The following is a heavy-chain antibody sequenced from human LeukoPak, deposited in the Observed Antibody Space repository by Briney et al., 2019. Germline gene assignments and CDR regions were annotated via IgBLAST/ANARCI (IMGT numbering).Heavy chain of an antibody. CDR2: IKQDGTEE. Sequence: AGGSLRLSCAASGFTFGTYWMNWVRRAPGKGLEWVANIKQDGTEEYYVDSVRGRFSISKDNAKNSLYLQMNSLRAEDTAVYYCARDPCHGALDYWGQGALVTVSS. V-gene: IGHV3-7*03. CDR3: ARDPCHGALDY. J-gene: IGHJ4*02. CDR1: GFTFGTYW. D-gene: IGHD2-2*01.